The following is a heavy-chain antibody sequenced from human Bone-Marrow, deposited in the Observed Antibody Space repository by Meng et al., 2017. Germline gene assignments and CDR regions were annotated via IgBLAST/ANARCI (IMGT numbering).Heavy chain of an antibody. D-gene: IGHD6-19*01. CDR3: ARGQIPVPGRLDS. J-gene: IGHJ4*02. CDR2: ISFDGSHK. Sequence: GESLKISCAASGFTFSNYAMHWVRQAPGKGLEWVSLISFDGSHKYYANSVRGRFTISRDTSKKTLYLQINSLIAEDTAMYYCARGQIPVPGRLDSWGQGTLVTVSS. V-gene: IGHV3-30*03. CDR1: GFTFSNYA.